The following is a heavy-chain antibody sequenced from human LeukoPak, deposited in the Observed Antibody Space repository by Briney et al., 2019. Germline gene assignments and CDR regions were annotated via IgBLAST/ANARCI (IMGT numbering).Heavy chain of an antibody. V-gene: IGHV3-21*01. Sequence: GSLRLSCAASGFTFSSYSMNWVRQAPGKGLEWVSSISSSSSYIYYADSVKGRFTISRDNAKNSLYLQMNSLRAEDTAVYYCARGSEPLRYFDWLLLTSNQETDYWGQGTLVTVSS. D-gene: IGHD3-9*01. CDR1: GFTFSSYS. CDR3: ARGSEPLRYFDWLLLTSNQETDY. J-gene: IGHJ4*02. CDR2: ISSSSSYI.